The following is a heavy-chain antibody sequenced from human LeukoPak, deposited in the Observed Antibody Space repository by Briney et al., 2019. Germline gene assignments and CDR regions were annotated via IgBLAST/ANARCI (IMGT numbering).Heavy chain of an antibody. CDR3: GVSTQVYTSNWYGWFDP. CDR2: ISAYNGNT. Sequence: ASVKVSCKASGYTFTSYGISWVRQAPGQGLEWMGWISAYNGNTNHAQKFQGRVTITADESTSTVYMELSSLRSEDTAMYYCGVSTQVYTSNWYGWFDPWGQGTLVTVSS. J-gene: IGHJ5*02. CDR1: GYTFTSYG. D-gene: IGHD6-13*01. V-gene: IGHV1-18*01.